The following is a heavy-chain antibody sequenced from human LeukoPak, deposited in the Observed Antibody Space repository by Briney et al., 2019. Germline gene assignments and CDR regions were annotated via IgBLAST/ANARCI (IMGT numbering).Heavy chain of an antibody. CDR3: ARSSANWYPNYMYA. CDR1: GDSITSYY. Sequence: PSETLSLTCTVSGDSITSYYWSWIRQPPGKGLEWIAYIYYSGRIKYNPSLNSRATISLDTSKNQVSLRLSAVTAADTATYYCARSSANWYPNYMYAWGKGATVTVSS. V-gene: IGHV4-59*01. CDR2: IYYSGRI. J-gene: IGHJ6*03. D-gene: IGHD2-2*01.